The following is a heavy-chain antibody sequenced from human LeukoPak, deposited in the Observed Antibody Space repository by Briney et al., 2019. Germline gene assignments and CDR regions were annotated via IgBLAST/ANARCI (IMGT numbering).Heavy chain of an antibody. D-gene: IGHD3-10*01. CDR1: GFTFSSHG. CDR3: AKDSSGGRWFGELLYARRYYMDV. CDR2: ISPSGGIT. Sequence: GGSLRLSCAASGFTFSSHGMNWVRQAPGKGLEWVSGISPSGGITYYTDSVKGRFTISRDNTKNTLYLQMSSLRAEDTAVYYCAKDSSGGRWFGELLYARRYYMDVWGKGTTVTISS. V-gene: IGHV3-23*01. J-gene: IGHJ6*03.